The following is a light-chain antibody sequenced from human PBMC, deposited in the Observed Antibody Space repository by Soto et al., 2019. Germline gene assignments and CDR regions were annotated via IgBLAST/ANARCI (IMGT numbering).Light chain of an antibody. CDR3: CSSPPESTSV. V-gene: IGLV2-23*01. CDR1: SSDIGAYDS. Sequence: QSVLAQPASVSGSPGQSITISCTGTSSDIGAYDSVSWYQQHQHKAPRLIIYKGTQRPSGVSNRFSGSTSGNAASLTISGLQAVDEADYCGCSSPPESTSVFRTATK. CDR2: KGT. J-gene: IGLJ1*01.